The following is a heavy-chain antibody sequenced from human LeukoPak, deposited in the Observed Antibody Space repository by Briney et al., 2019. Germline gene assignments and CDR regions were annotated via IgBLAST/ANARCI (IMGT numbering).Heavy chain of an antibody. J-gene: IGHJ4*02. CDR2: ISGSGGST. CDR1: GFTFSSYA. V-gene: IGHV3-23*01. D-gene: IGHD3-22*01. CDR3: ATQGDDSSGYYLEY. Sequence: GGSLRLSCAASGFTFSSYAMSWVRQAPGKGLEWVSAISGSGGSTYYADSVKGRFTISRDNSKDTLYLQMNSLRAEDTAVYYCATQGDDSSGYYLEYWGQGTLVTVSS.